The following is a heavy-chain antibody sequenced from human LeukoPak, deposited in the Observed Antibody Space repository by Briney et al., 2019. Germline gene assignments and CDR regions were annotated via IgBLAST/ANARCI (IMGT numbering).Heavy chain of an antibody. V-gene: IGHV3-23*01. CDR2: ISGSGGST. CDR3: AVPYGDYGNVFDY. CDR1: GFTFSSYA. D-gene: IGHD4-17*01. J-gene: IGHJ4*02. Sequence: GGSLRLSCAASGFTFSSYAMSWVRQAPGKGLEWVSAISGSGGSTYYADSVKGRFTISRDNSKNTLYLQMNSLGAEDTAVYYCAVPYGDYGNVFDYWGQGTLVTVSS.